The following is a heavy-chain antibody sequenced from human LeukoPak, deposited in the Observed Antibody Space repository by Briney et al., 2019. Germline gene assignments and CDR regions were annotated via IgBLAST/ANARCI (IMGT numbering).Heavy chain of an antibody. CDR3: ARATPVLYSSGWYEVSEYFQH. CDR1: GGSISSSRYS. D-gene: IGHD6-19*01. CDR2: IYYSGST. J-gene: IGHJ1*01. Sequence: SETLSLTCTVSGGSISSSRYSWGWIRQPPGKGLEWIGSIYYSGSTYYNPSLKSRVTISVDTSKNQFSLKLSSVTAADTAVYYCARATPVLYSSGWYEVSEYFQHWGQGTLVTVSS. V-gene: IGHV4-39*01.